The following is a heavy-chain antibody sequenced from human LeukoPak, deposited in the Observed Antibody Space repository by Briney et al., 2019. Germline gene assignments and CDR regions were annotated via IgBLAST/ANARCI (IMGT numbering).Heavy chain of an antibody. V-gene: IGHV4-61*10. CDR1: GGSISSGSYY. CDR2: IYYSGST. D-gene: IGHD2-15*01. CDR3: AREGCSGGSCPLDI. Sequence: SQTLSLTCTVSGGSISSGSYYWSWIRQPAGKGLEWIGYIYYSGSTNYNPSLKSRVTISVDTSKNQFSLKLSSVTAAGTAVYYCAREGCSGGSCPLDIWGQGTMVTVSS. J-gene: IGHJ3*02.